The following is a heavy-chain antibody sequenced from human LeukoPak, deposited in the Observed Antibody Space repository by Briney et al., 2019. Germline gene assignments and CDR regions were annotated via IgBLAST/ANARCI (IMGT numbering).Heavy chain of an antibody. Sequence: PSETLSLTCTVSGGSINSYYWSWIRQPPGKGLEWIGYIYYSGSTNYNPSLKSRVTISVDTSKNQFSLKLSSVTAADTAVYYCARALSHYDFWSGYYNWFDPWGQGTLVTVSS. J-gene: IGHJ5*02. CDR2: IYYSGST. D-gene: IGHD3-3*01. CDR3: ARALSHYDFWSGYYNWFDP. V-gene: IGHV4-59*01. CDR1: GGSINSYY.